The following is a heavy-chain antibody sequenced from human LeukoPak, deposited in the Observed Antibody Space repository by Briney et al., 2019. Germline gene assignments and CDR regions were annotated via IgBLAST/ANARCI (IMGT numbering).Heavy chain of an antibody. V-gene: IGHV3-30*03. D-gene: IGHD3-10*01. CDR2: VLFDGKIT. CDR1: GFTFSNFG. J-gene: IGHJ5*02. Sequence: GEPLRLSCAASGFTFSNFGMHWVRQALGKGLEWVAVVLFDGKITYYADSVKGRFTISRDNSKNSLYLQMNSLRAEDTALYHCARDRGGYYGSGSSNWFDPWGQGTLVTVSS. CDR3: ARDRGGYYGSGSSNWFDP.